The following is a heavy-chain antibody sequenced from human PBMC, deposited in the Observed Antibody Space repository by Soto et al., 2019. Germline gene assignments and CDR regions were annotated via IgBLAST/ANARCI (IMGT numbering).Heavy chain of an antibody. CDR3: ARGSGNYYSYMDV. Sequence: GGSLRLSCAASGFTFSSYGMHWVRQAPGKGLEWVAVIWYDGSNKYYADSVKGRFTISRDNSRNTVYLQMNSLRAEDTAVHYCARGSGNYYSYMDVWGKGTTVTVSS. CDR2: IWYDGSNK. V-gene: IGHV3-33*01. CDR1: GFTFSSYG. J-gene: IGHJ6*03. D-gene: IGHD1-26*01.